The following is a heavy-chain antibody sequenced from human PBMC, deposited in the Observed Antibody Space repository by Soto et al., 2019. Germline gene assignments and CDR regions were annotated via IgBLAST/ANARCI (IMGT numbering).Heavy chain of an antibody. CDR3: ARPSSGSLANSYYYAVDV. CDR1: GGTFSSQA. Sequence: QVQLVQSGTEVKKPGSSVKVSCKASGGTFSSQAVSWVRQAPGQGLEWMGGVIPLYGTTNYALKFSGRISINADSSTSTAYMELNSLASDDTAVFYCARPSSGSLANSYYYAVDVWGQGTTVIVSS. D-gene: IGHD1-26*01. J-gene: IGHJ6*02. CDR2: VIPLYGTT. V-gene: IGHV1-69*12.